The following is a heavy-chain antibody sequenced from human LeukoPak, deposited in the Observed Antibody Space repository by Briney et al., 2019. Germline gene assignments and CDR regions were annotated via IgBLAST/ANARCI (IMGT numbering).Heavy chain of an antibody. D-gene: IGHD2-8*01. V-gene: IGHV4-61*01. CDR3: ARDTNKDAFDI. Sequence: SETLSLTCTVSGGSVSSGSYYWSWIRQPPGKGLEWIGYIYYSGSTYYNPSLKSRITISVDTSKNQFSLKLSSVTAADTAVYYCARDTNKDAFDIWGQGTMVTVSS. J-gene: IGHJ3*02. CDR1: GGSVSSGSYY. CDR2: IYYSGST.